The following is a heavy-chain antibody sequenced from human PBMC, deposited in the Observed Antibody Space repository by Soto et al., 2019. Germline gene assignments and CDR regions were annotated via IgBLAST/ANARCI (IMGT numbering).Heavy chain of an antibody. CDR1: GFTFSSYG. V-gene: IGHV3-33*01. D-gene: IGHD6-6*01. J-gene: IGHJ6*02. CDR2: IWYDGSNK. Sequence: GSLRLSCAASGFTFSSYGMHWVRQAPGKGLEWVAVIWYDGSNKYYADSVKGRFTISRDNSKNTLYLQMNSLRAEDTAVYYCARPFDYSSSQFYYYYGMDVWGQGTTVTVYS. CDR3: ARPFDYSSSQFYYYYGMDV.